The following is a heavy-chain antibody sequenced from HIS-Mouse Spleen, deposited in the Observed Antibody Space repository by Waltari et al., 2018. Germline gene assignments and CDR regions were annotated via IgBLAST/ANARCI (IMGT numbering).Heavy chain of an antibody. Sequence: EVQLVESGGGLVQPGGSLRLSCAASGFPFSRSWIHWVRQPPGKGLVWVSRINSDGSSTSYADSVKGRFTISRDNAKNTLYLQMNSLRAEDTAVYYCARDPSGYDYDAFDIWGQGTMVTVSS. J-gene: IGHJ3*02. CDR2: INSDGSST. D-gene: IGHD3-3*01. CDR1: GFPFSRSW. V-gene: IGHV3-74*01. CDR3: ARDPSGYDYDAFDI.